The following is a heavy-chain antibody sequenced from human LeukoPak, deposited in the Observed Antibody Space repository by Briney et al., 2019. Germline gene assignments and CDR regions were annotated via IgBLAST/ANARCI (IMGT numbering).Heavy chain of an antibody. CDR1: GASISSYY. CDR3: ASAFYDSTGYYYALGH. J-gene: IGHJ4*02. V-gene: IGHV4-59*01. CDR2: IYYSGRT. Sequence: SETLSLTSSVSGASISSYYWSCIRHPPRRGREWGGYIYYSGRTNYNPSLKSRVTISLDKSKNQFSLKLSSVTAADTAVYYCASAFYDSTGYYYALGHWGQGTLVTVSS. D-gene: IGHD3-22*01.